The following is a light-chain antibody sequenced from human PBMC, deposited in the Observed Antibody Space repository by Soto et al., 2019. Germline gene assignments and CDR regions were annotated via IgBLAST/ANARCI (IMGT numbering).Light chain of an antibody. CDR2: DAS. V-gene: IGKV3-11*01. J-gene: IGKJ3*01. CDR3: QQRTIWPPLFT. Sequence: EIVLTQSPATLYLSPGERATLSCRASQSVGNNFAWYQQKPGQAPRLLISDASTRATGIPARFSGSGSGTDFTFTISSLEPEDFALYYCQQRTIWPPLFTFGPGTKVDIK. CDR1: QSVGNN.